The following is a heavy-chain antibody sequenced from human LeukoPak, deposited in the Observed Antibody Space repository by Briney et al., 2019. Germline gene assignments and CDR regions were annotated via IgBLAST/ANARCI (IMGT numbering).Heavy chain of an antibody. Sequence: SQTLSLTCTVSGGSISSGDYYWSWIRQPPGKGLEWIGYIYYSGSTYYNPSLKSRVTISVDTSKNQFSLKLSSVTAADTAVYYCAREGGPQQLVQSFDYWGQGTLVTVSS. CDR2: IYYSGST. V-gene: IGHV4-30-4*01. J-gene: IGHJ4*02. D-gene: IGHD6-13*01. CDR3: AREGGPQQLVQSFDY. CDR1: GGSISSGDYY.